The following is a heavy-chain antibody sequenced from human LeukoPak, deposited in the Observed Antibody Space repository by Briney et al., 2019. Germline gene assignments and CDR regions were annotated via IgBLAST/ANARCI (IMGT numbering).Heavy chain of an antibody. V-gene: IGHV1-69*13. J-gene: IGHJ3*02. D-gene: IGHD5-24*01. Sequence: SVKLSCTLSGVTFYSYAMNWVRQAPGPGHEWVGRVIPIYTRTNYAQTFPRTLAIAADDPPTTAHMEMSGLTSEDTAVYCCSRAAIEMPTDGDDDVFDIWGQGTLVTVSS. CDR1: GVTFYSYA. CDR3: SRAAIEMPTDGDDDVFDI. CDR2: VIPIYTRT.